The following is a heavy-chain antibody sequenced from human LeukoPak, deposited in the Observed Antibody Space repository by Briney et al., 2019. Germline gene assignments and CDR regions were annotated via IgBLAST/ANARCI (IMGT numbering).Heavy chain of an antibody. CDR1: GFTFSSYG. V-gene: IGHV3-33*01. CDR3: AREGIVVVPAAIGGEGYYYGMDV. J-gene: IGHJ6*02. CDR2: IWYDGSNK. Sequence: GRSLRLSCAASGFTFSSYGMHWVRQAPGKGLEWVAVIWYDGSNKYYADSVKGRFTISRDNSKNTLYLQMTSLRAEDTAVYYCAREGIVVVPAAIGGEGYYYGMDVWGQGTTVTVSS. D-gene: IGHD2-2*02.